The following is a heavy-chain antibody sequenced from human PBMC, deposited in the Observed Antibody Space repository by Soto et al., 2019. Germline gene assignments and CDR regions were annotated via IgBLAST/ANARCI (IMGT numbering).Heavy chain of an antibody. J-gene: IGHJ1*01. CDR3: ARDQAAGGTISRYFQD. D-gene: IGHD6-13*01. V-gene: IGHV3-23*01. Sequence: EVPLLESGGGLVQHEGSLRLSCEASGFTFSSYAMSWVRQAPGKGLEWVSGISGGGSTTYYADSGKGRFTISRDNSKNTLYLQVNSLRAEDTAVYYCARDQAAGGTISRYFQDWGQGTLVTVSS. CDR1: GFTFSSYA. CDR2: ISGGGSTT.